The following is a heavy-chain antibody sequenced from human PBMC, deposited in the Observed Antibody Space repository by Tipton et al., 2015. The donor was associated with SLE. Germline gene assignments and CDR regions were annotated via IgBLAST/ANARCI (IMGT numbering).Heavy chain of an antibody. J-gene: IGHJ6*02. CDR1: GYTFTSYG. Sequence: QVQLVQSGVEVKKPGASVRVSCKASGYTFTSYGISWVRQAPGQGLEWMGWISTYNGNTHYAQNLQGRVTMTTYTSTSTAYMELRSLRSGDTAVYYCAREVYSGSYYFYDGMDVWGQGTTVTLSS. CDR3: AREVYSGSYYFYDGMDV. D-gene: IGHD3-10*01. CDR2: ISTYNGNT. V-gene: IGHV1-18*01.